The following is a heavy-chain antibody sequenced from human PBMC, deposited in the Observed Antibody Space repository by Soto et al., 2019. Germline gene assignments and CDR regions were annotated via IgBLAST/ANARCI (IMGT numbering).Heavy chain of an antibody. CDR2: ISAYNGNT. CDR3: ARELTNIWGSYPLGAFDI. D-gene: IGHD3-16*02. CDR1: GYTFTSYG. V-gene: IGHV1-18*01. Sequence: QVQLVQSGAEVKKPGASVKDSCKASGYTFTSYGISWVRQAPGQGLEWMGWISAYNGNTNYAQKLQGRVTMTTDTSTSTAYMELRSLRSDDTAVYYCARELTNIWGSYPLGAFDIWGQGTMVTVSS. J-gene: IGHJ3*02.